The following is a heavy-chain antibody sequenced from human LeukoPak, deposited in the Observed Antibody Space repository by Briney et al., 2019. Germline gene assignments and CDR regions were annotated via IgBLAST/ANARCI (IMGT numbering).Heavy chain of an antibody. Sequence: SGGSLRLSCAASGFTVSTYAVSWVRQAPGKGLEWVSVITVSGASTYYADSVKGRFTISRDNSKNTLYLQMNSLRAEDTAVYYCAKEYCSATSCSYPYYYGMDAWGQGTTVTVSS. D-gene: IGHD2-2*01. CDR2: ITVSGAST. CDR1: GFTVSTYA. V-gene: IGHV3-23*01. J-gene: IGHJ6*02. CDR3: AKEYCSATSCSYPYYYGMDA.